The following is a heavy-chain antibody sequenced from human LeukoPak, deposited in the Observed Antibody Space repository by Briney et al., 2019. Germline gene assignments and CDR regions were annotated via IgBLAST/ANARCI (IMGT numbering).Heavy chain of an antibody. CDR2: IYYSGST. J-gene: IGHJ5*02. Sequence: SETLSLTCTVSGGSISSSSYYWSWIRQPPGKGLEWIGYIYYSGSTYYNPSLKSRVTISVDTSKNQFSLKLSSVTAADTAVYYCARASRDGYNRDWFDPWGQGTLVTVSP. D-gene: IGHD5-24*01. CDR1: GGSISSSSYY. CDR3: ARASRDGYNRDWFDP. V-gene: IGHV4-30-4*08.